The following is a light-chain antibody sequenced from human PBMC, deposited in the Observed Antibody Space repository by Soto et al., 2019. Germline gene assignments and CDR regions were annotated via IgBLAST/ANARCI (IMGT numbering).Light chain of an antibody. CDR2: ATS. CDR3: QQFGSSLYT. Sequence: EIVLTQSPGTLSLSPGERATLSCRTSQSVDSAYLAWYQQKPGQAPRLLIYATSTRATGIPDRFSGSGSGADFTLTISRLEPEDFAVYYCQQFGSSLYTFGQGTRLEIK. V-gene: IGKV3-20*01. J-gene: IGKJ5*01. CDR1: QSVDSAY.